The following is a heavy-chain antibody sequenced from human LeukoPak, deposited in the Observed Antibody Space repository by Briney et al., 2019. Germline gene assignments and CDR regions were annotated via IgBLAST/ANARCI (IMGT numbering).Heavy chain of an antibody. CDR3: ARAGDYDSSGYLLRRSTIFDY. V-gene: IGHV1-69*05. J-gene: IGHJ4*02. CDR1: GGTFSSYA. D-gene: IGHD3-22*01. CDR2: IVPIFGTA. Sequence: GASVKVSCKASGGTFSSYAISWVRQAPGQGLEWMGGIVPIFGTANYPQKFKGRVTITTDESTSTAHMELSSLRSEDTAVYYCARAGDYDSSGYLLRRSTIFDYWGQGTLVTVSS.